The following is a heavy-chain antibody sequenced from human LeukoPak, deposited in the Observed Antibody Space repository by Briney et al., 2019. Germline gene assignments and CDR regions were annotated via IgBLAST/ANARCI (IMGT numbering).Heavy chain of an antibody. V-gene: IGHV3-9*03. J-gene: IGHJ4*02. D-gene: IGHD6-13*01. Sequence: GGSLRLSCATSGFTFDNYAMHWVRQAPGKGLEWVSGISWNSGSIGYADSVKGRFTISRDNAKNSLYLQMNSLRTEDMALYYCAKADTSSWYGHNFDYWGQGILVTVSS. CDR1: GFTFDNYA. CDR3: AKADTSSWYGHNFDY. CDR2: ISWNSGSI.